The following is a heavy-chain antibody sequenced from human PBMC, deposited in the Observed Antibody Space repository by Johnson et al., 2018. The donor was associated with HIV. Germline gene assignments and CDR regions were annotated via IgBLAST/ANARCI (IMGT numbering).Heavy chain of an antibody. CDR2: IRYDGSDK. D-gene: IGHD3-22*01. CDR3: ARVTKYYFDSSVDAFDI. V-gene: IGHV3-30*02. CDR1: GFTFSSYG. Sequence: QVQLVESGGGVVQSGGSLRLSCAASGFTFSSYGMHWVRQAPGKGLEWVAFIRYDGSDKYYADSVKGRFTISRDNAKNSLYLQMNSLRAEDTAVYFCARVTKYYFDSSVDAFDIWGQGTVVTVSS. J-gene: IGHJ3*02.